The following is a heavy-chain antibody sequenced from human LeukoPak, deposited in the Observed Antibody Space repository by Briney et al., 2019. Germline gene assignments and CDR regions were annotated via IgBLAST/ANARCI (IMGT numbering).Heavy chain of an antibody. V-gene: IGHV1-2*02. J-gene: IGHJ4*02. CDR2: INPNSGGT. CDR1: GYTFTGYY. CDR3: ATPERGYSGYDFGS. Sequence: ASVKVSCKASGYTFTGYYMHWVRQAPGQGLEWMGWINPNSGGTNYAQKFQGRVAMTRDTSISTAYMELSRLRSDDTAVYYRATPERGYSGYDFGSWGQGTLVTVSS. D-gene: IGHD5-12*01.